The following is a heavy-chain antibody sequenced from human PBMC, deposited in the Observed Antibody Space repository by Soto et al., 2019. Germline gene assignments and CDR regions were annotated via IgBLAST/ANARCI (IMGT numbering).Heavy chain of an antibody. CDR2: ISSSSSYI. J-gene: IGHJ4*02. CDR1: GFTFSSYS. CDR3: AKDFLPSKTYYYDSSGLGGRDY. V-gene: IGHV3-21*01. Sequence: KPGGSLRLSCAASGFTFSSYSMNWVRQAPGKGLELVSSISSSSSYIYYADSVKGRFTISRDNAKNSLYLQMNSLRAEDTAVYYCAKDFLPSKTYYYDSSGLGGRDYWGQGTLVTVSS. D-gene: IGHD3-22*01.